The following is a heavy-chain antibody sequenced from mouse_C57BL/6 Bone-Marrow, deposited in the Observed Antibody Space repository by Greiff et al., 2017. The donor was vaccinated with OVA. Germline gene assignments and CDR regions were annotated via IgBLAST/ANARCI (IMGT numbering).Heavy chain of an antibody. CDR2: INPSSGYN. CDR1: GYTFTSYW. CDR3: AGDGFWYFDV. Sequence: VKLMESGAELAKPGASVKLSCKASGYTFTSYWMHWVKQRPGQGMEWIGFINPSSGYNKYNQKFKDKVTLTADKSSRKAYMQLSSLTYEDAAVYYCAGDGFWYFDVWGRGTTVTVTS. D-gene: IGHD2-3*01. V-gene: IGHV1-7*01. J-gene: IGHJ1*03.